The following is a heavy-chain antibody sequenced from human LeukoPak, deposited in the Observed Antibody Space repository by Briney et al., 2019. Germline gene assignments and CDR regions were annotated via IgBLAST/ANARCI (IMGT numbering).Heavy chain of an antibody. V-gene: IGHV4-34*01. CDR2: INHSGST. Sequence: PSETLSLTCAVYGGSFSGYYWSWIRQPPGKGLEWIGEINHSGSTNYNPSLKSRVTISVDTSKNQSSPKLSSVTAADTAVYYCARVYYGSGSYYTYYYYYMDVWGKGTTVTVSS. J-gene: IGHJ6*03. CDR1: GGSFSGYY. CDR3: ARVYYGSGSYYTYYYYYMDV. D-gene: IGHD3-10*01.